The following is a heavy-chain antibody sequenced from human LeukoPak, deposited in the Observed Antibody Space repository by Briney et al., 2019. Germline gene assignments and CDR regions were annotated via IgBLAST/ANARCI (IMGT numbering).Heavy chain of an antibody. V-gene: IGHV1-2*02. Sequence: GASVKVSFKASGYTFTGYYMHWVRQAPGQGLEWMGWINPNSGGTNYAQKFQGRVTMTRDTSISTAYMELSRLRSDDTAVYFCASFLAVATNAFDVWGQGTMVTVSS. CDR1: GYTFTGYY. CDR3: ASFLAVATNAFDV. J-gene: IGHJ3*01. CDR2: INPNSGGT. D-gene: IGHD6-19*01.